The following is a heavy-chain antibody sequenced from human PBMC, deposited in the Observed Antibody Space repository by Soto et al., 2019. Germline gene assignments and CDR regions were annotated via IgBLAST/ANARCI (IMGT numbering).Heavy chain of an antibody. CDR3: ARDYGDYDDYYYGMDV. CDR1: GFMFSNYG. J-gene: IGHJ6*02. D-gene: IGHD4-17*01. Sequence: QVQLVESGGGVVQPGRSLRLSCAASGFMFSNYGIHWVRQAPGKGLEWVAVLSYDGSNKYYADSVKGRFTITRNDFKNTLYLQMNSLRAEDTALYYCARDYGDYDDYYYGMDVWGHGTTVTVSS. CDR2: LSYDGSNK. V-gene: IGHV3-30-3*01.